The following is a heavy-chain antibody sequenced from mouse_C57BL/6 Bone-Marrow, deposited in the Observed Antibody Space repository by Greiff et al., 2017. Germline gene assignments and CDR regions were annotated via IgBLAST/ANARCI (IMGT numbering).Heavy chain of an antibody. Sequence: QVHVKQPGAELVKPGASVKLSCKASGYTFTSYWMHWVKQRPGQGLEWIGMIHPNSGSTNYNEKFKSKATLTVDKSSSTAYMQLSSLTSEDSAVYYCARKSPAYYSNYEAMDYWGQGTSVTVSS. J-gene: IGHJ4*01. CDR1: GYTFTSYW. CDR2: IHPNSGST. CDR3: ARKSPAYYSNYEAMDY. V-gene: IGHV1-64*01. D-gene: IGHD2-5*01.